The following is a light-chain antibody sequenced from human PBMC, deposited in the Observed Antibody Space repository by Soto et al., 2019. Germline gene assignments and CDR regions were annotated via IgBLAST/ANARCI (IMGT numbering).Light chain of an antibody. J-gene: IGKJ4*01. CDR1: QSVSSSY. V-gene: IGKV3D-20*01. Sequence: EVVLTQSPAPLSLSPGERATLSCGASQSVSSSYLAWYQQKPGLAPRLLIYDASSRATGIPDRFSGSGSGTDFTLTISRLEPEDFAVYYCQQSYRPPLTFGGGTKVEIK. CDR2: DAS. CDR3: QQSYRPPLT.